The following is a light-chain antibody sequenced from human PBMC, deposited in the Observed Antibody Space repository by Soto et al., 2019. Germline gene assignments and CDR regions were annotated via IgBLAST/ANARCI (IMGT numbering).Light chain of an antibody. CDR1: SSDVGGYNY. Sequence: QSALTQPASVSGSPGQSITISCTGTSSDVGGYNYVSWYQQHPGKAPKLMIYDVSNRPSGVSDLFSGSKSGNTASLTISGLQAEDEAGYYCSSYTSSSLYVFGTGTKVTVL. J-gene: IGLJ1*01. CDR2: DVS. CDR3: SSYTSSSLYV. V-gene: IGLV2-14*01.